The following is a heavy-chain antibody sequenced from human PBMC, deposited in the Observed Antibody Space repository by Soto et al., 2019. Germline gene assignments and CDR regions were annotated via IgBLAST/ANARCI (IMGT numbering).Heavy chain of an antibody. D-gene: IGHD3-10*01. J-gene: IGHJ4*02. Sequence: EVQLLETGGGLVQPGGSLRLSCAASGFTFTNSAMNWVRQASGKGLEWVSTIGGGGDSTYYADSVKGRFTVSRDNPKNTLYLQMNSLRVEDTAVYYCAKDRVDVNYYLGYQFDCWGQGDLVTVSS. CDR3: AKDRVDVNYYLGYQFDC. CDR1: GFTFTNSA. CDR2: IGGGGDST. V-gene: IGHV3-23*01.